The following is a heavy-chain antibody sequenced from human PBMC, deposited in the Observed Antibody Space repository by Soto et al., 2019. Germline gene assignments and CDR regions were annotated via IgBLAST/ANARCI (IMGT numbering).Heavy chain of an antibody. Sequence: VQLVESGGGVVQPGRSLRLSCAASGFTFSSYGMHWVRQAPGKGLEWVAVIWYDGSNKYYADSVKSRFTIPRDNSKNTLYLQMNSLRAEDTAVYYCARSHSSSWPIFDYWGQGILATVSS. CDR2: IWYDGSNK. D-gene: IGHD6-13*01. V-gene: IGHV3-33*01. J-gene: IGHJ4*02. CDR3: ARSHSSSWPIFDY. CDR1: GFTFSSYG.